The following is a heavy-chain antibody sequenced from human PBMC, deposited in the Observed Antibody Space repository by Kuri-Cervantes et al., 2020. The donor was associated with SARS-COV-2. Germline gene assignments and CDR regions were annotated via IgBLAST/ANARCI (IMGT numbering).Heavy chain of an antibody. CDR1: GFTFSSYA. D-gene: IGHD2-15*01. CDR3: ARHGIGYCSGGSCYSGEDY. V-gene: IGHV4-59*08. Sequence: ESLKISCAASGFTFSSYAMSWVRQAPGKGLEWIGYIYYSGSTNYNPSLKSRVTISVDTSKNQFSLKLSSVTAADTAVYYCARHGIGYCSGGSCYSGEDYWGQGTLVTVSS. J-gene: IGHJ4*02. CDR2: IYYSGST.